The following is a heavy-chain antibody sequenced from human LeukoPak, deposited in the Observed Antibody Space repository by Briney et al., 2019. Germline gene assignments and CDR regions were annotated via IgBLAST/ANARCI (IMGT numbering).Heavy chain of an antibody. D-gene: IGHD3-3*01. J-gene: IGHJ4*02. CDR1: GFTFSSYA. CDR3: AKDLNYDFWSGSPSYYFDY. V-gene: IGHV3-23*01. CDR2: ISGSGGST. Sequence: GGSLRLSCAASGFTFSSYAMSWVRQAPGKGLEWVSAISGSGGSTYYADSVKGRFTISRDNSKNTLYLQMNSLRAEDTAVYYCAKDLNYDFWSGSPSYYFDYWGQGTLVTVSS.